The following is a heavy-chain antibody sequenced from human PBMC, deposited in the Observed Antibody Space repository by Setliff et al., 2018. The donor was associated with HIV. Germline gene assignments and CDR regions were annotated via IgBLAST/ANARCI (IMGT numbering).Heavy chain of an antibody. V-gene: IGHV4-31*03. CDR2: IYYSGST. CDR1: GGSISNSNYF. D-gene: IGHD3-3*01. Sequence: SETLSLTCTVSGGSISNSNYFWDWIRQPPGKGLEWIGYIYYSGSTYYNPSLKSRVTISVDTSKNQFSLKLSSVTAADTAVYYCARANFWSGLGRDWFDPWGQGTLVTVSS. J-gene: IGHJ5*02. CDR3: ARANFWSGLGRDWFDP.